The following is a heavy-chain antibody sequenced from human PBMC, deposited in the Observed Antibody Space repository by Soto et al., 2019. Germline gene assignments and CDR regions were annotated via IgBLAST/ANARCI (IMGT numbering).Heavy chain of an antibody. D-gene: IGHD2-15*01. CDR3: AREGCSGGSCYMRDAFDI. CDR2: INPNSGGT. J-gene: IGHJ3*02. CDR1: GYTFTGYY. V-gene: IGHV1-2*04. Sequence: SVKVSCKASGYTFTGYYMHWVRQAPGQGLEWMGWINPNSGGTNYAQKFQGWVTMTRDTSISTAYMELSRLRSDDTAVYYCAREGCSGGSCYMRDAFDIWGQGTMVTVSS.